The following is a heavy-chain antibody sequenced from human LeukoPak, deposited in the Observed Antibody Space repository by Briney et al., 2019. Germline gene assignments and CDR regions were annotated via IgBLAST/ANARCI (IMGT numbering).Heavy chain of an antibody. CDR2: IRDSSSYT. Sequence: GGSLRLSCAASGFTVNSNYMSWVRQAPGKGLEWVSSIRDSSSYTYYADSVKGRFTISRDNAKNSLYLQMDSLRDEDTAVYFCARSAIAVAGVGAFDIWGQGTMVTVSS. V-gene: IGHV3-21*01. D-gene: IGHD6-19*01. CDR1: GFTVNSNY. J-gene: IGHJ3*02. CDR3: ARSAIAVAGVGAFDI.